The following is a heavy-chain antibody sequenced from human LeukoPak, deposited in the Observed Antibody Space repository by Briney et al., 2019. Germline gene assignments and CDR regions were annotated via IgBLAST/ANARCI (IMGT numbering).Heavy chain of an antibody. CDR1: GFTFSSYS. D-gene: IGHD2-15*01. V-gene: IGHV3-21*01. Sequence: GGSLRLSCAASGFTFSSYSMNWVRQAPGKGLEWVSSISSSGSYIYYADSVKGRFTISRDNAKNSLYLQMNSLRAEDTAVYYCARGPKGWDAFDIWGQGTMVTVSS. CDR3: ARGPKGWDAFDI. J-gene: IGHJ3*02. CDR2: ISSSGSYI.